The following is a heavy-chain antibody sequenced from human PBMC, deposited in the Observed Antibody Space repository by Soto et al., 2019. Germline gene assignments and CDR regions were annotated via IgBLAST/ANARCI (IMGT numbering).Heavy chain of an antibody. CDR2: IYYSGST. CDR3: AREKNYDIWRSPSQGYWFDR. D-gene: IGHD3-3*01. CDR1: GGSMSSGEYY. V-gene: IGHV4-30-4*01. Sequence: TLSLTCTVSGGSMSSGEYYWSWIRQPPGKALEWIGYIYYSGSTFSNPSLKSRVIMSVDTSKNQFSLKLNSVTAADTAVYYCAREKNYDIWRSPSQGYWFDRWVQGTLVTVSS. J-gene: IGHJ5*02.